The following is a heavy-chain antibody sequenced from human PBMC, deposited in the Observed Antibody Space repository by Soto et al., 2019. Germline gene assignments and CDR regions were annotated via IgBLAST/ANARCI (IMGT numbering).Heavy chain of an antibody. CDR2: IYYSGST. J-gene: IGHJ6*02. D-gene: IGHD3-3*01. Sequence: LSLTCTVSGGSISSSSYYWGWIRQPPGKGLEWIGSIYYSGSTYYNPSLKSRVTISVDTSKNQFSLKLSSVTAADTAVYYCARLYDFCSGYSSHYGMDVWGQGTTVTVSS. CDR1: GGSISSSSYY. CDR3: ARLYDFCSGYSSHYGMDV. V-gene: IGHV4-39*01.